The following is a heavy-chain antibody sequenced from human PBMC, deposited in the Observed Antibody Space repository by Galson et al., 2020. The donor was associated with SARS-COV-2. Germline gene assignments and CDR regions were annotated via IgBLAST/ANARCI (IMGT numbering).Heavy chain of an antibody. Sequence: SETLSLTCTVSGYSISSGYYWGWIRQPPGKGLEWIGSIYHSGSTYYNPSLKSRVTISVDTSKNQFSLKLSSVTAADTAVYYYDSSGHLHWGQGTLVTVSS. CDR1: GYSISSGYY. J-gene: IGHJ4*02. V-gene: IGHV4-38-2*02. D-gene: IGHD3-22*01. CDR3: DSSGHLH. CDR2: IYHSGST.